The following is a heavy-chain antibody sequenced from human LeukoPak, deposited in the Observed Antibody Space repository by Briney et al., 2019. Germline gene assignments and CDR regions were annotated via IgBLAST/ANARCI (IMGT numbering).Heavy chain of an antibody. Sequence: ASVKVSCKASGYTFTSYGISWVRQAPGQGLEWMGWVSAYNGNTNYAQKLQGRVTMTTDTSTSTAYMELRSLRSDDTAVYYCARYGGNRDYYYGMDVWGQGTTVTVSS. CDR2: VSAYNGNT. CDR1: GYTFTSYG. CDR3: ARYGGNRDYYYGMDV. D-gene: IGHD4-23*01. V-gene: IGHV1-18*01. J-gene: IGHJ6*02.